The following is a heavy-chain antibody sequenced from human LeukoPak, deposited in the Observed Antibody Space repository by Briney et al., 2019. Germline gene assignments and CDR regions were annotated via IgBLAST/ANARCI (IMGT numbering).Heavy chain of an antibody. Sequence: SETLSLACTASGGSISGYFWSWIRQPPGKGLEWICYIYYTGSTSYNPSLTSRVTISLDTSKNQFSLRLSSVTAADTAIYYCARYTTSTLPNWFDPGGQGTLVSVS. V-gene: IGHV4-59*08. CDR3: ARYTTSTLPNWFDP. CDR2: IYYTGST. D-gene: IGHD2/OR15-2a*01. CDR1: GGSISGYF. J-gene: IGHJ5*02.